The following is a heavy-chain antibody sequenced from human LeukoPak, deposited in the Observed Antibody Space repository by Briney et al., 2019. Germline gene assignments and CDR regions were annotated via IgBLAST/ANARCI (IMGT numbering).Heavy chain of an antibody. J-gene: IGHJ3*02. CDR3: ASYFRPDHAFDI. CDR2: MNPNSGNT. D-gene: IGHD3-10*02. CDR1: GYTFTSYD. V-gene: IGHV1-8*03. Sequence: EASVKVSCKTSGYTFTSYDINWVRQATGQGLEWMGWMNPNSGNTGYAQKFQGRVTITADESTSTAYMELSSLRSEDTAVYYCASYFRPDHAFDIWGQGTMVTVSS.